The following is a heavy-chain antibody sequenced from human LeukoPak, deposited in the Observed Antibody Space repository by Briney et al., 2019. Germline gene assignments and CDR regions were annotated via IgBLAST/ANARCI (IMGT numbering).Heavy chain of an antibody. D-gene: IGHD6-13*01. CDR3: ARGSDSYSSSWHKSDFDY. J-gene: IGHJ4*02. CDR2: INPNSGGT. Sequence: ASVKVSCKASGYTFINNDINWVRQAPGQGLEWMGWINPNSGGTNYAQKFQGWVTMTRDTSISTAYMELSRLRSDDTAVYYCARGSDSYSSSWHKSDFDYWGQGTLVTVSS. CDR1: GYTFINND. V-gene: IGHV1-2*04.